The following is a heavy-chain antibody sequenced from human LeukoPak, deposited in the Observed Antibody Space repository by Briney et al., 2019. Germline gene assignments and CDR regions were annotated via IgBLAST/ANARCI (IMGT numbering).Heavy chain of an antibody. J-gene: IGHJ4*02. CDR1: GGSISSYY. CDR3: ARGVYSGSPRFDY. Sequence: PSETLSLTCTVSGGSISSYYWSWIRQPPGKGLEWIGYIYYTGSTNYNPPLKSRVTMSVDTSENQFSLKLSSVTAADTAVYYCARGVYSGSPRFDYWGQGTLVTVSS. CDR2: IYYTGST. V-gene: IGHV4-59*01. D-gene: IGHD1-26*01.